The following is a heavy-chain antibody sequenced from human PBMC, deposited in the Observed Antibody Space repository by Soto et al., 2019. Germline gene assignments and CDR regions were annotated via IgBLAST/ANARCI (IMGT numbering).Heavy chain of an antibody. CDR1: GYTFTSYG. D-gene: IGHD1-26*01. Sequence: WASVKVSCKASGYTFTSYGISWVRQAPGQGLEWMGWISAYNGNTNYAQKLQGRVTMTTDTSTSTAYMELRSLRSDDTAVYFCARHSPTYYDFDYWGQGTQVTVSS. CDR3: ARHSPTYYDFDY. J-gene: IGHJ4*02. V-gene: IGHV1-18*01. CDR2: ISAYNGNT.